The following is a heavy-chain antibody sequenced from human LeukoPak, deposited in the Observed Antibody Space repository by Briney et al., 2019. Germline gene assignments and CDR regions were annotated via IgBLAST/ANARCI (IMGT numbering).Heavy chain of an antibody. J-gene: IGHJ4*02. CDR3: ARDVIAVAGYVDY. V-gene: IGHV3-21*01. Sequence: GGSLRLSCSASGFTFSSYSMNWVRQAPGKGLEWVSSISSSSSYIYSADSVKGRFTISRDNAKNSLYLQMNSLRAEDTAVYYCARDVIAVAGYVDYWGQGTLVTVSS. CDR2: ISSSSSYI. D-gene: IGHD6-19*01. CDR1: GFTFSSYS.